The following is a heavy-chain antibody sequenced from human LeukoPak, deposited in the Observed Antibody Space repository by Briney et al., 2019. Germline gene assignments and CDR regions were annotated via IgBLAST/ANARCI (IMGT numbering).Heavy chain of an antibody. D-gene: IGHD6-13*01. Sequence: SQTLSLTCTVSGGSISSGGYYWSWIRQHPGKGLEWIGYIYYSGSTNYNPSLKSRVTISVDTSKNQFSLKLSSVTAADTAVYYCARHLRSSSWYYYGMDVWGQGTTVTVSS. CDR3: ARHLRSSSWYYYGMDV. CDR2: IYYSGST. V-gene: IGHV4-31*03. J-gene: IGHJ6*02. CDR1: GGSISSGGYY.